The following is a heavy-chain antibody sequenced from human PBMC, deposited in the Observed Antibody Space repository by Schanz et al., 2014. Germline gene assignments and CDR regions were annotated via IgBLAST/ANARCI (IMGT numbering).Heavy chain of an antibody. CDR3: AKARRKSNCSGGRCFHYSYYGMDV. J-gene: IGHJ6*02. D-gene: IGHD2-15*01. CDR1: GFTFNSYA. CDR2: ISHSGGST. V-gene: IGHV3-23*04. Sequence: EVQLVESGGGLVQPGGSLRLSCAASGFTFNSYAMTWVRQAPGKGLEWVSSISHSGGSTYYADSVKGRFTISRDNSRNTLYLQMNSLRTEDTAVYYCAKARRKSNCSGGRCFHYSYYGMDVWGQGTTVTVSS.